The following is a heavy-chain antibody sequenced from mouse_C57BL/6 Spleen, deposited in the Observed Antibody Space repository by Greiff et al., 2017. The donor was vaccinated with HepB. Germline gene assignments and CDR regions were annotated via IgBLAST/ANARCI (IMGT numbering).Heavy chain of an antibody. V-gene: IGHV2-6*01. J-gene: IGHJ3*01. Sequence: VQLVESGPGLVAPSQSLPITCTVSGFSLTSYGVDWVRQSPGKGLEWLGVIWGVGSTNYNSALKSRLSISKDNSKSQVFLKMNSLQTDDTAMYYGASGTAQATPFAYWGQGTLVTVSA. CDR1: GFSLTSYG. D-gene: IGHD3-2*02. CDR3: ASGTAQATPFAY. CDR2: IWGVGST.